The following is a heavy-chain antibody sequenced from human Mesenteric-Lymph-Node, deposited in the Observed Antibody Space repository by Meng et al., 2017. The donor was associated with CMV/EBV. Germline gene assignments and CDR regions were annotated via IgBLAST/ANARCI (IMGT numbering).Heavy chain of an antibody. V-gene: IGHV3-33*03. D-gene: IGHD4-23*01. CDR2: ISPDGANK. Sequence: GESLKISCVASGFIFSGYGIHWVRQVPGKGLEWVSFISPDGANKYYADSVKGRFTISRDNSKNMVYLQMNSLTAEDTAVYRCAKDHYGGNFGSAGGIDSWGQGTLVTVSS. J-gene: IGHJ4*02. CDR1: GFIFSGYG. CDR3: AKDHYGGNFGSAGGIDS.